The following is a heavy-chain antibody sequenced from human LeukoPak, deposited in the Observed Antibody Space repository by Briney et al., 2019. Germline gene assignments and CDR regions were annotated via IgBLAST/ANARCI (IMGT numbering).Heavy chain of an antibody. D-gene: IGHD6-13*01. V-gene: IGHV3-7*01. CDR2: IKQGGSEK. Sequence: GGSLRLSCAAPGFTFSSYWMSWVRQAPGKGLEWVANIKQGGSEKYYVDSVKGRFTISRDNAKNSLYLQMNSLGAEDTAVYYCARAVSLAAAGTRALGYWGQGTLVTVSS. J-gene: IGHJ4*02. CDR1: GFTFSSYW. CDR3: ARAVSLAAAGTRALGY.